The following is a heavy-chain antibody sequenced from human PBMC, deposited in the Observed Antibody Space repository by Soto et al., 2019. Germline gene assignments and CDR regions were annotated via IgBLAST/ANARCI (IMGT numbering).Heavy chain of an antibody. Sequence: QITLKESGPTLVKPTQTLTLTCTFSGFSLSTSGVGVGGMRQPPGKGLEWLTLIYWDDDKRYSPSMKSNLTITEDTYKNQVVHTKTNIDHVDTATYCCAHKEIDFWSGSWFDPWGQGTLVTVSS. CDR2: IYWDDDK. J-gene: IGHJ5*02. CDR1: GFSLSTSGVG. CDR3: AHKEIDFWSGSWFDP. D-gene: IGHD3-3*01. V-gene: IGHV2-5*02.